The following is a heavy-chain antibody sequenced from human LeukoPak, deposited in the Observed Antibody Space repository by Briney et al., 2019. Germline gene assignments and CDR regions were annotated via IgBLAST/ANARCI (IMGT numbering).Heavy chain of an antibody. J-gene: IGHJ4*02. CDR1: GGTFRSYA. CDR3: ARGTEANVPSY. V-gene: IGHV1-69*05. D-gene: IGHD3/OR15-3a*01. Sequence: SVQVSCNASGGTFRSYAISWVRQAPGQGLEWMGGIIPIFGTANYAQKFQGRVTITTDESTSTAYMELSSLRSEDTAVYYCARGTEANVPSYWGQGTLVTVSS. CDR2: IIPIFGTA.